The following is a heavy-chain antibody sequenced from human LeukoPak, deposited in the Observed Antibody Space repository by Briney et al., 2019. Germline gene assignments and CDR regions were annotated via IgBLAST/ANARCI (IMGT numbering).Heavy chain of an antibody. D-gene: IGHD4-17*01. CDR1: GFTFSSYA. CDR3: ARDGDYGDYGDY. CDR2: TSSNGGST. Sequence: PGGSLRLSCAASGFTFSSYAMHWVRQAPGKGLEYVSATSSNGGSTYYANSVKGRFTISRDNSKNTLYLQMGSPRAEDMAVYYCARDGDYGDYGDYWGQGTLVTVSS. J-gene: IGHJ4*02. V-gene: IGHV3-64*01.